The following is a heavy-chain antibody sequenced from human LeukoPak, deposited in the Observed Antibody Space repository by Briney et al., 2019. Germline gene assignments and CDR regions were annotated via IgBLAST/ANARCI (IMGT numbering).Heavy chain of an antibody. CDR1: SGSISSSSYY. J-gene: IGHJ4*02. V-gene: IGHV4-39*07. CDR3: ARGGRAPSVY. D-gene: IGHD3-10*01. Sequence: SETLSLTCTVSSGSISSSSYYWGWIRQPPGKGLEWIGSIYYSGSTYYNPSLKSRVTISVDTSKNQFSLKLSSVTAADTAVYYCARGGRAPSVYWGQGTLVTVSS. CDR2: IYYSGST.